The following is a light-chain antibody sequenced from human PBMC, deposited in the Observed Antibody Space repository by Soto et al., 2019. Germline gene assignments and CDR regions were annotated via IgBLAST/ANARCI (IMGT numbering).Light chain of an antibody. J-gene: IGKJ1*01. CDR1: QSVSIN. CDR2: GAS. CDR3: QQYNDWPWT. Sequence: EVVMTPSPATLSVSPGERATLACRASQSVSINLAWYQQKPGQAPRLLIYGASTRATGIPARFSGSGSGTEFTLTISSLQSEDLGVYDCQQYNDWPWTFGQGTQVEIK. V-gene: IGKV3-15*01.